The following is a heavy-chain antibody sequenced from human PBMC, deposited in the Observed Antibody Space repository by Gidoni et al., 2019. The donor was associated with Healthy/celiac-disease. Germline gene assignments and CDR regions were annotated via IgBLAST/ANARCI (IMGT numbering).Heavy chain of an antibody. D-gene: IGHD3-16*02. Sequence: QVQLQQWGAGLLKPSETLSLTCAVYGGSFSGYYWSWIRQPPGKGLEWIGEINHSGSTNYNPYLKSRVTISVDTSKNQFSLKLSSVTAADTAVYYCARRRGSYVWGSYRPYYFDYWGQGTLVTVSS. CDR1: GGSFSGYY. CDR3: ARRRGSYVWGSYRPYYFDY. V-gene: IGHV4-34*01. CDR2: INHSGST. J-gene: IGHJ4*02.